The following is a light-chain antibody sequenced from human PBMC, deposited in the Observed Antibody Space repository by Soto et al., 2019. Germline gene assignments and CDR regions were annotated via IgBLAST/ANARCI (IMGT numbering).Light chain of an antibody. Sequence: ERVMTQSPATLSVSPGERATLSCRASQSVSYNLAWYQQKPGQAPRLLIYGASTRATGIPARFSGSGSGTEFTLTINSLQSEDFAVYYCQQYHHWPTTFGGGTKVDIK. CDR3: QQYHHWPTT. CDR2: GAS. V-gene: IGKV3-15*01. J-gene: IGKJ4*01. CDR1: QSVSYN.